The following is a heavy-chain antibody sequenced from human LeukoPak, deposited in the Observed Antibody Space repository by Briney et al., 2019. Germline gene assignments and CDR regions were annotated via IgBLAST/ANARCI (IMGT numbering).Heavy chain of an antibody. CDR3: ARGVQLERPDYYYYMDV. D-gene: IGHD1-1*01. J-gene: IGHJ6*03. Sequence: SETLSLTCTVSGGSISSSSYYWGWIRQPPGKGLEWIGSIYYSGSTYYNPSLKSRVTISVDTSKNQFSLKLSSVTAADTAVYYCARGVQLERPDYYYYMDVWGKGTTVTVSS. CDR2: IYYSGST. V-gene: IGHV4-39*07. CDR1: GGSISSSSYY.